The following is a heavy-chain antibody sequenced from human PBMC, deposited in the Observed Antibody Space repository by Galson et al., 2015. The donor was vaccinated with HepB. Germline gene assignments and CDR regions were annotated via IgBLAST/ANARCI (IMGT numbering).Heavy chain of an antibody. CDR3: TTDWLLDMVTGTEGGYFDY. Sequence: SLRLSCAASGFTFSNAWMSWVRQAPGKGLEWVGRIKSKTDGGTTDYAAPVKGRFTISRDDSKNTLYLQMNSLKTEDTAVYYCTTDWLLDMVTGTEGGYFDYWGQGTLVTVSS. J-gene: IGHJ4*02. V-gene: IGHV3-15*01. D-gene: IGHD1-20*01. CDR1: GFTFSNAW. CDR2: IKSKTDGGTT.